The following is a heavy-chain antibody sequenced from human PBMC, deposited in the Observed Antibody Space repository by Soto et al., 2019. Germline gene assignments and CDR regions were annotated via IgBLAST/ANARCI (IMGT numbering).Heavy chain of an antibody. D-gene: IGHD4-17*01. CDR2: ISANSGNT. V-gene: IGHV1-8*02. CDR1: GYTFTSYG. J-gene: IGHJ4*02. Sequence: ASVKVSCKASGYTFTSYGISWVRQAPGQGLEWMGWISANSGNTNYAQKFQGRVTMTRNTSISTAYMELSSLRSEDTAVYYCARTLYGDNVDYWGQGTLVTVSS. CDR3: ARTLYGDNVDY.